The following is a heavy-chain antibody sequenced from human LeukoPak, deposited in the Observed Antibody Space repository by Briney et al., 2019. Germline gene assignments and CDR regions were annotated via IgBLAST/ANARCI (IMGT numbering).Heavy chain of an antibody. V-gene: IGHV3-33*01. D-gene: IGHD3-9*01. CDR3: ARAQYYDSSTAGGMDV. CDR2: IWYDGSPK. CDR1: GFTFSNYA. Sequence: HPGRSLRLSCAASGFTFSNYAMHWVRQAPGKGLEWVAVIWYDGSPKYYPDSVKGRFTISRDNSKNTLYLQMNSLRTEDTAVYYCARAQYYDSSTAGGMDVWGQGTTVTVSS. J-gene: IGHJ6*02.